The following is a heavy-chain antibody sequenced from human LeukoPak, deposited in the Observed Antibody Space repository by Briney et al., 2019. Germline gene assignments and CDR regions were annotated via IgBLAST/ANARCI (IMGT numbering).Heavy chain of an antibody. CDR2: ISGSGGST. Sequence: GGSLGLSCVASGFTFTNYAMSWVRQAPGKGLEWVSSISGSGGSTYYAVSVKGRFTISRDNSKNTQYLQMNSLRAEDTAVYYCAKVEYSSNIPQHWGQGTLVTVSS. D-gene: IGHD6-6*01. CDR3: AKVEYSSNIPQH. V-gene: IGHV3-23*01. CDR1: GFTFTNYA. J-gene: IGHJ1*01.